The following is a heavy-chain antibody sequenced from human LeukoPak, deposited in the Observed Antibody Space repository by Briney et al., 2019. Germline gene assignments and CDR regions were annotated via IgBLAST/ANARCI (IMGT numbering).Heavy chain of an antibody. Sequence: SETLSLTCTVSGDSISSTNYYWGWIRQPPGKGLEWIGSFFLKGSTYYNLSLKSRVTISVDTSKNQFSLKLSSVTAADTAVYYCARRRIAAAGTWWFDPWGQGTLVTVSS. J-gene: IGHJ5*02. V-gene: IGHV4-39*07. CDR1: GDSISSTNYY. D-gene: IGHD6-13*01. CDR3: ARRRIAAAGTWWFDP. CDR2: FFLKGST.